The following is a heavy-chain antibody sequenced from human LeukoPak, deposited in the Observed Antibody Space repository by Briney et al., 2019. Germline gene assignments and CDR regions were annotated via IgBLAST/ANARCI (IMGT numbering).Heavy chain of an antibody. V-gene: IGHV4-61*02. CDR3: AREWGDYYYYYYMDV. CDR2: IYTSGST. D-gene: IGHD3-16*01. CDR1: GGSISSGSYY. J-gene: IGHJ6*03. Sequence: PSETLSLTSTVSGGSISSGSYYWSWIRQPAGKGLEWIGRIYTSGSTNYNPSLKSRVTISVDTSKNQFSLKLSSVTAADTAVYYCAREWGDYYYYYYMDVWGKGTTVTVSS.